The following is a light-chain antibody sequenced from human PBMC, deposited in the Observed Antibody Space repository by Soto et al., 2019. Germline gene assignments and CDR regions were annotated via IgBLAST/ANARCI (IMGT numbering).Light chain of an antibody. CDR3: QSYDSSLSGSV. V-gene: IGLV1-40*01. J-gene: IGLJ3*02. CDR2: GNS. Sequence: QAVVTQPPSVSGAPGQRVTISCTWGSSNIGAGYDVHWYQQLPGTAPKLLIYGNSNRPSGVPDRFSGSKSGTSASLAITGLQAEDEADYYCQSYDSSLSGSVFGGGTKLTVL. CDR1: SSNIGAGYD.